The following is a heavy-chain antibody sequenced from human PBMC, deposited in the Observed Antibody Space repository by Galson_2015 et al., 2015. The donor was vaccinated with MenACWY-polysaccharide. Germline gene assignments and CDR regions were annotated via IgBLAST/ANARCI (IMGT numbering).Heavy chain of an antibody. V-gene: IGHV3-11*06. Sequence: GRFIISRDNTKNSLFLQMNSLRVEDTAVYYCARGGDGATKFDTFNIWGQGTMVTVSS. J-gene: IGHJ3*02. D-gene: IGHD5-24*01. CDR3: ARGGDGATKFDTFNI.